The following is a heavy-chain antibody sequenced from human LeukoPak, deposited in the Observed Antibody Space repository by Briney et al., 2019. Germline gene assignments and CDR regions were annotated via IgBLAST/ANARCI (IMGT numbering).Heavy chain of an antibody. CDR3: ASSDAQRRDHPPGDAFDI. Sequence: SETLSLTCTVSGGSISSSSYYWGWIRQPPGKGLEWIGSIYYSGSTYYNPSLKSRVTISVDTSKNQFSLKLSSVTAADTAVYYCASSDAQRRDHPPGDAFDIWGQGTMVTVSS. CDR1: GGSISSSSYY. J-gene: IGHJ3*02. V-gene: IGHV4-39*07. CDR2: IYYSGST. D-gene: IGHD1-1*01.